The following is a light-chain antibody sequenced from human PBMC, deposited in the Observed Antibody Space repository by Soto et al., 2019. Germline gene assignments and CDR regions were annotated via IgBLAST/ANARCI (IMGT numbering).Light chain of an antibody. J-gene: IGLJ1*01. CDR1: SSDVGGYNY. CDR2: DVS. V-gene: IGLV2-11*01. Sequence: QSALTQPHSVSGSPGQSVTISCTGTSSDVGGYNYVSWYQQHPGKAPKVMIYDVSNRPSGVPDRFSGSKSGNTASLTISGLQAGDEADYYCCSYAGSYIYVFGTGTKLTVL. CDR3: CSYAGSYIYV.